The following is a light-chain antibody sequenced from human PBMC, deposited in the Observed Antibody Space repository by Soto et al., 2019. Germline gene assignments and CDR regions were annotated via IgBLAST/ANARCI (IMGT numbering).Light chain of an antibody. J-gene: IGLJ2*01. CDR1: RSDVGAYNY. V-gene: IGLV2-14*01. CDR3: SSYTTSSTPVV. CDR2: EVS. Sequence: QSVLTQPASVSGSPGQSITISCTGTRSDVGAYNYVSWYQQHPGKAPKLMIYEVSNRPSGVSNRFSGSKSGNTASLTISGLQAEDEADYYGSSYTTSSTPVVFGGGTKVTVL.